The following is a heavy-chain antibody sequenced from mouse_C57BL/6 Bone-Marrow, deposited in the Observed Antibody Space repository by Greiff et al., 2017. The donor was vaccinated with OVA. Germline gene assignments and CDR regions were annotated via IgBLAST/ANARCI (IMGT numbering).Heavy chain of an antibody. CDR3: ARPRSGWTWFAY. J-gene: IGHJ3*01. Sequence: VQLQQSGPELVKPGASVKISCKASGYSFTDYNMNWVKQSNGKSLEWIGVINPNYGTTSYNQKFKGKATLTVDQSSSTAYMQLNSLTAEDAAVYYSARPRSGWTWFAYWGQGTLVTVSA. V-gene: IGHV1-39*01. CDR2: INPNYGTT. CDR1: GYSFTDYN. D-gene: IGHD3-2*02.